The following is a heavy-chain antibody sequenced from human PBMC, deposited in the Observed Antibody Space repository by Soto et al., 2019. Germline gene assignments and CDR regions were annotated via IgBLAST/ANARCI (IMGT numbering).Heavy chain of an antibody. CDR2: ISGSGGST. Sequence: EVQLLESGGGLVQPGGSLRLSCAASGFTFSSYAMSWVRQAPGKGLEWVSAISGSGGSTYYADSVKGRFTISRDNSKNTLYLQMNSLRAQDTAVYYCANFQPLVYFYFGMDVWGQGTMVTVSS. CDR1: GFTFSSYA. J-gene: IGHJ6*02. CDR3: ANFQPLVYFYFGMDV. D-gene: IGHD6-13*01. V-gene: IGHV3-23*01.